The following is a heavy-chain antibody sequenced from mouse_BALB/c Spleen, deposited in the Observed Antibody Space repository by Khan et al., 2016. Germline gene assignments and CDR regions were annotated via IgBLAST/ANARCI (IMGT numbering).Heavy chain of an antibody. Sequence: EVKLLESGGGLVQPGGSLKLSCAASGFDFSRYWMRWVRQAPGKGLDWIGEINLDSSTIHYTPSLKDKFIISRDNAKHTLYLQMSKVRSEDTALYNCASSAFYYVDYWGQGTTLTGSS. CDR2: INLDSSTI. D-gene: IGHD3-1*01. CDR3: ASSAFYYVDY. J-gene: IGHJ2*01. CDR1: GFDFSRYW. V-gene: IGHV4-1*02.